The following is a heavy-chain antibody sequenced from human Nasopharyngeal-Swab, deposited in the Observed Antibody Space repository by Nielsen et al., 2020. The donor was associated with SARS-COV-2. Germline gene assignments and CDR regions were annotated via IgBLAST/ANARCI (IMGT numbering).Heavy chain of an antibody. CDR3: TTDPSGYDLSPTPFDY. V-gene: IGHV3-7*03. Sequence: GESLKISCAASGFTFSSYWMSWVRQAPGKGLEWVANIKQDGSEKYYVDSVKGRFTISRDNAKNSLYLQMNSLKTEDTAVYYCTTDPSGYDLSPTPFDYWGQGTLVTVSS. CDR2: IKQDGSEK. J-gene: IGHJ4*02. CDR1: GFTFSSYW. D-gene: IGHD5-12*01.